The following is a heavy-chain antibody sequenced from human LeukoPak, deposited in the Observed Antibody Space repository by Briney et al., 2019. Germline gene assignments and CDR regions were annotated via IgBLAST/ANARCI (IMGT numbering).Heavy chain of an antibody. J-gene: IGHJ6*03. CDR3: ATRGSVLQNYYYYYYMDV. D-gene: IGHD4-11*01. V-gene: IGHV1-24*01. Sequence: ASVKVSCKVSGYTLTELSMHGVRQAPGKGLEWMGGFDPEDGETIYAQKFQGRVTMTEDTSTDTAYMELSSLRSEDTAVYYCATRGSVLQNYYYYYYMDVWGKGTTVTVSS. CDR2: FDPEDGET. CDR1: GYTLTELS.